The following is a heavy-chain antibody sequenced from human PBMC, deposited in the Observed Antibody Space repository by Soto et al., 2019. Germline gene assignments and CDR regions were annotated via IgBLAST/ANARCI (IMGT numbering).Heavy chain of an antibody. D-gene: IGHD5-18*01. Sequence: PSETRARTCTISRGSMSNSRYYLGRIRQPPGKGLQWIGSIYYSGSTYYNPSLKSRVTISVDTSKNQFSLKLSSVTAADTAVYYCACIFSGGYGYGFYYYGMDVWGQGTTVTVSS. V-gene: IGHV4-39*01. CDR1: RGSMSNSRYY. CDR3: ACIFSGGYGYGFYYYGMDV. J-gene: IGHJ6*02. CDR2: IYYSGST.